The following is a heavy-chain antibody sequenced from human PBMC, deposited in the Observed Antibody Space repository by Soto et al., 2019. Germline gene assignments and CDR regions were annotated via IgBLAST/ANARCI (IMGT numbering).Heavy chain of an antibody. CDR1: GGSISSSSYY. D-gene: IGHD6-6*01. V-gene: IGHV4-39*01. CDR2: IYYSGST. CDR3: ATVLEYSSSFDAFDI. Sequence: QLQLQESGPGLVKPSETLSLTCTVSGGSISSSSYYWGWIRQPPGKGLEWIGSIYYSGSTYYNPSHKSRVTISVDTSKKQFSLKLSSVTAAHTAVYYCATVLEYSSSFDAFDIWGQGTMVTVSS. J-gene: IGHJ3*02.